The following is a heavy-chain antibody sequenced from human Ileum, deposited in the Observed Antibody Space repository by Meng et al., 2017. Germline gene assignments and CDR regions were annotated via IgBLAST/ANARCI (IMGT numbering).Heavy chain of an antibody. Sequence: SVKVSCKASGGTFSSYAISWVRQAPGQGLEWMGGIIPIFGTANYAQKFQGRVTITADESTSTAYMELSSLRSEDTAVYYCARDQTRYSSSWYGGWFDPWGQGTRVTVSS. CDR1: GGTFSSYA. CDR2: IIPIFGTA. V-gene: IGHV1-69*13. CDR3: ARDQTRYSSSWYGGWFDP. J-gene: IGHJ5*02. D-gene: IGHD6-13*01.